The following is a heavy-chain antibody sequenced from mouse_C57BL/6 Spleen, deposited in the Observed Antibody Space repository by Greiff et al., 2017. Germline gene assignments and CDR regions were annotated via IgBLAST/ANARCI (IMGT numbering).Heavy chain of an antibody. CDR1: GYTFTDYN. V-gene: IGHV1-22*01. J-gene: IGHJ3*01. CDR3: ASGRYDYDGAWFAY. CDR2: INPNNGGT. Sequence: VQLKESGPELVKPGASVKMSCKASGYTFTDYNMHWVKQSHGKSLEWIGYINPNNGGTSYNQKFKGKATLTVNKSSSTAYMELRSLTSEDSAVYYCASGRYDYDGAWFAYWGQGTLVTVSA. D-gene: IGHD2-4*01.